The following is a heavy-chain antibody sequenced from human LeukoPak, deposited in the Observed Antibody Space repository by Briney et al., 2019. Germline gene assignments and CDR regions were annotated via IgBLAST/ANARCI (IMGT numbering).Heavy chain of an antibody. CDR2: INTNTGNP. CDR1: GYTFTSYA. CDR3: ARDSRGSKTGIAVAGTMVGNNWFDP. Sequence: ASVKVSCKASGYTFTSYAMNWVRQAPGQGLEWMGWINTNTGNPTYAQGFTGRFVFSLDTSVSTAYLQISSLKAEDTAVYYCARDSRGSKTGIAVAGTMVGNNWFDPWGQGTLVTVSS. J-gene: IGHJ5*02. V-gene: IGHV7-4-1*02. D-gene: IGHD6-19*01.